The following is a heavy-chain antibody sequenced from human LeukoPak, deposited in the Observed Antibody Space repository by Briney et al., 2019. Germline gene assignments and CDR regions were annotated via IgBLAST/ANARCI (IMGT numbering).Heavy chain of an antibody. CDR2: IYHSGST. CDR3: ARDGALAAAWPYWFDP. Sequence: SETLSLTCAVSGGSISSGGYSWSWIRQPPGKGLEWIGYIYHSGSTNYNPSLKSRVTISVDTSKNQFSLKLSSVTAADTAVYYCARDGALAAAWPYWFDPWGQGTLVTVSS. CDR1: GGSISSGGYS. D-gene: IGHD6-13*01. V-gene: IGHV4-30-2*01. J-gene: IGHJ5*02.